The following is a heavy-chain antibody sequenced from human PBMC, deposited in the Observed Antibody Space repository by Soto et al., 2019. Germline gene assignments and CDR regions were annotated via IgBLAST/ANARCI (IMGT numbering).Heavy chain of an antibody. Sequence: QVQLVQSGAEVKTPGSSVKVSCKASGGNFNSFSIDWVRQAPGQGLEWMGGIIPMSGRPNYAQRFQGRVTFSADQSTNTVYMEVHSLTYEDTAVYYCTRRGRQSANWFDPWGQGTLVTVSS. CDR1: GGNFNSFS. V-gene: IGHV1-69*01. CDR2: IIPMSGRP. CDR3: TRRGRQSANWFDP. J-gene: IGHJ5*02.